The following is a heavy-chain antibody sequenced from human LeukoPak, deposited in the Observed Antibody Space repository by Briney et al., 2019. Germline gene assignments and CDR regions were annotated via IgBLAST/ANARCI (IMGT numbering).Heavy chain of an antibody. D-gene: IGHD3-22*01. CDR3: ARKGYYDSGTFDI. Sequence: PGGSLRLFCAVSGFSFGSYSMNWVRQATGKGLEWVSSITSSGSYINYADSVKGRFTTSRDNAKNSLYLQMNSLRAEDTAVYYCARKGYYDSGTFDIWGQGTMVTVSS. V-gene: IGHV3-21*01. J-gene: IGHJ3*02. CDR2: ITSSGSYI. CDR1: GFSFGSYS.